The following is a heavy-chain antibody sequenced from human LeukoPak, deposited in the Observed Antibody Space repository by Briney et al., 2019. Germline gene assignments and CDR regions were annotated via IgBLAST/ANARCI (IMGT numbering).Heavy chain of an antibody. V-gene: IGHV4-34*01. Sequence: SETLSLTCAVYGGSFSGYYWSWIRQPPGKGLEWIGEINHSGSTNYNPSLKSRVTISVDTSKNQFSLKLSSVTAADTAVYYCARGGPNPIYDHYLDVWGKGTTVIVSS. CDR2: INHSGST. J-gene: IGHJ6*03. CDR1: GGSFSGYY. CDR3: ARGGPNPIYDHYLDV.